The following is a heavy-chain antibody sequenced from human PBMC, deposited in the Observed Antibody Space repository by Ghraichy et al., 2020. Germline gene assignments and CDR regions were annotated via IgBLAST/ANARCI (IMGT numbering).Heavy chain of an antibody. V-gene: IGHV1-58*01. Sequence: SVKVSCKASGFTFTTSAVQWVRQARGQGLEWIGWIVVGSGNTNYAQKFQERVTITRDMSTRTAYMELGSLRSEDTAVYYCVANSDYASRSGYDYYFDYWGQGTLVTVSS. CDR1: GFTFTTSA. CDR2: IVVGSGNT. D-gene: IGHD3-3*01. CDR3: VANSDYASRSGYDYYFDY. J-gene: IGHJ4*02.